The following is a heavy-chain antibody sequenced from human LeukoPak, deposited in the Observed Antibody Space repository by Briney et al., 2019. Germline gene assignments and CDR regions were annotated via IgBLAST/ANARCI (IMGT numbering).Heavy chain of an antibody. CDR1: GFAFASYA. J-gene: IGHJ6*02. V-gene: IGHV3-23*01. D-gene: IGHD3-10*01. CDR2: ISDSGGTT. CDR3: AKGSAGEVRGVTSLFYYGMDV. Sequence: GGSLRLSCATSGFAFASYAMNWVRQGPGRGLEWVSGISDSGGTTYYADSVKGRFTISRDNSKNTLYLQVNSLRVEDTAVYFCAKGSAGEVRGVTSLFYYGMDVWGQGTTVAVSS.